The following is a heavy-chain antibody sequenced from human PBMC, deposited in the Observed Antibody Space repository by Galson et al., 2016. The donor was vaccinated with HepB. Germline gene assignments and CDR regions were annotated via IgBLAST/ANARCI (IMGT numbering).Heavy chain of an antibody. CDR1: GGTLTKDG. D-gene: IGHD3-22*01. J-gene: IGHJ4*02. V-gene: IGHV1-69*13. CDR2: IIPTIAPA. Sequence: SVKVSCKASGGTLTKDGFNWVRQAPGLGLEWMGGIIPTIAPANYAQKFQGRVTITADESTSTAYLEMRSLTSEDTAVYYCASGKCFDSSGYYEICQIWGQGTLVTVSS. CDR3: ASGKCFDSSGYYEICQI.